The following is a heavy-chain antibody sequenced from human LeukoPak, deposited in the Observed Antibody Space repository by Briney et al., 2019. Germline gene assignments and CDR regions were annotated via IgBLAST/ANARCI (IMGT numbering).Heavy chain of an antibody. CDR3: ARLKFYDSTGYSPGHYMDV. D-gene: IGHD3-22*01. Sequence: PSETLSLTCTVSGGPIYSYYWSWLRQTAGKGLEWIGRLYPGVSTNYNPSLKSRVTMSVDTSKNQFALNLSAVTAADTAVYYCARLKFYDSTGYSPGHYMDVWGKGTTVTVSS. J-gene: IGHJ6*03. CDR2: LYPGVST. CDR1: GGPIYSYY. V-gene: IGHV4-4*07.